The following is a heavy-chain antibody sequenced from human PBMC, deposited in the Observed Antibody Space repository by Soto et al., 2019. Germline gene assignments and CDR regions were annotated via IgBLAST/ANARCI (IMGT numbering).Heavy chain of an antibody. J-gene: IGHJ6*02. D-gene: IGHD6-19*01. CDR2: IIPIFGTA. CDR1: GGTFSSYA. CDR3: ARDHSSGWTPYYYGMDV. V-gene: IGHV1-69*01. Sequence: QVQLVQSGAEVKKPGSSVKVSCKASGGTFSSYAISWVRQAPGQGLEWMGGIIPIFGTANYAQKFQGRVTITADESTSTAYMELSSLRSEDTAVYYCARDHSSGWTPYYYGMDVWGQGTTVTVSS.